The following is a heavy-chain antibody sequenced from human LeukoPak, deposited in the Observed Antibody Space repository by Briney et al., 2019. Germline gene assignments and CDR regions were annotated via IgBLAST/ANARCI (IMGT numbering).Heavy chain of an antibody. CDR3: AREGYDILTAYYIRNFYFDY. D-gene: IGHD3-9*01. V-gene: IGHV3-48*01. CDR1: GFTFSSYS. CDR2: ISSSSGTI. J-gene: IGHJ4*02. Sequence: GGSLRLSCAASGFTFSSYSMNWVRQAPGKGLEWVSCISSSSGTIYYADSVKGRFTISRDNAKNSLSLQMNSLRAEDTAVYYCAREGYDILTAYYIRNFYFDYWGQGTLVTVSS.